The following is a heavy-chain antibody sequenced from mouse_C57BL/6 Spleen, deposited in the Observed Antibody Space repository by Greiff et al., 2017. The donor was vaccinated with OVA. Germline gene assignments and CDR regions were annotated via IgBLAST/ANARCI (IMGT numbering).Heavy chain of an antibody. CDR2: INPSNGGT. Sequence: QVQLQQPGTDLVKPGASVKLSCKASGYTFTSYWMHWVKQRPGQGLEWIGNINPSNGGTNYNEKFKSKATLTVDKSSSTAYMQLSSLTSEDSAVYYCARTTVVNWYFDVWGTGTTVTVSS. D-gene: IGHD1-1*01. CDR3: ARTTVVNWYFDV. J-gene: IGHJ1*03. V-gene: IGHV1-53*01. CDR1: GYTFTSYW.